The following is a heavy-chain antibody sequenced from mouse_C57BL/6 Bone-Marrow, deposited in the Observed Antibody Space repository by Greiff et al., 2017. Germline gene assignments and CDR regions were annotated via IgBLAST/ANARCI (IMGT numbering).Heavy chain of an antibody. D-gene: IGHD2-5*01. J-gene: IGHJ4*01. CDR2: IHPNSGST. CDR1: GYTFTSYW. Sequence: VQLQQPGAELVKPGASVKLSCKASGYTFTSYWMHWVKQRPGQGLEWIGMIHPNSGSTNYNEKFKRKATLTVDKSSSTAYMQLSSLTSEDSAVYYCARNYSNYFYAMDYWGQGTSVTVSS. CDR3: ARNYSNYFYAMDY. V-gene: IGHV1-64*01.